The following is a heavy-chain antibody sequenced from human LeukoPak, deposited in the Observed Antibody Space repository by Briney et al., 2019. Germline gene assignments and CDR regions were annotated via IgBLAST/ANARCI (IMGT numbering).Heavy chain of an antibody. Sequence: GGSLRLSCAASGFTFSSYAMSWVRQAPGKGLEWVSAISGIGGSTYYADSVKGRFTISRDNSKNTLYLQMNSLRAEDTAVYYCAKALRRYDSSGYYYDWFDPWGQGTLVTVSS. V-gene: IGHV3-23*01. D-gene: IGHD3-22*01. CDR1: GFTFSSYA. J-gene: IGHJ5*02. CDR3: AKALRRYDSSGYYYDWFDP. CDR2: ISGIGGST.